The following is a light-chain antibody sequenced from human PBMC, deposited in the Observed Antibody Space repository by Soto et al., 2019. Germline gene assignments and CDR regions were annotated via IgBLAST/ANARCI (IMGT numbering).Light chain of an antibody. CDR2: GAS. CDR1: QSVSSD. CDR3: QQFNNWPLT. Sequence: ETVMTQSPATLSVSPGERAILSCRASQSVSSDLAWYQQKPGQAPRLLIYGASTRATGIPARFSGSASGTEFTLTISSLQSEDFAVYYCQQFNNWPLTFGQGTKLEIK. V-gene: IGKV3-15*01. J-gene: IGKJ2*01.